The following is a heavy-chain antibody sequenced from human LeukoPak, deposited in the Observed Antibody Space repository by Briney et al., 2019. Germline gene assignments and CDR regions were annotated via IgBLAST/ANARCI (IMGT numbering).Heavy chain of an antibody. J-gene: IGHJ4*02. Sequence: ASVKVSCKASGYTFTGYYMHWVRQAPGQGLEWMGRINPNSGGTNYAQKFQGRVTMTRDTSISTAYMELSRLRSDDTAVYYCARDRDVLPWFGDTYYFDYWGQGTLVTVSS. CDR3: ARDRDVLPWFGDTYYFDY. D-gene: IGHD3-10*01. V-gene: IGHV1-2*06. CDR1: GYTFTGYY. CDR2: INPNSGGT.